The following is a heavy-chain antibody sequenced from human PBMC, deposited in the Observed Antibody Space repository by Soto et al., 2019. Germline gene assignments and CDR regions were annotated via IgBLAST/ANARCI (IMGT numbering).Heavy chain of an antibody. D-gene: IGHD2-15*01. Sequence: VQLEQSGAEVQKSGSSVNVSCKASGGTFNSYSITWVRQAPGQGLEWMGGISPIFDTADYAQRFQGRVTITANESTNTVYIALTGLTSEHTAVYYCAKSLYFSAGSCYVIPDSWGQGTLVSVSS. CDR1: GGTFNSYS. V-gene: IGHV1-69*01. CDR3: AKSLYFSAGSCYVIPDS. J-gene: IGHJ4*02. CDR2: ISPIFDTA.